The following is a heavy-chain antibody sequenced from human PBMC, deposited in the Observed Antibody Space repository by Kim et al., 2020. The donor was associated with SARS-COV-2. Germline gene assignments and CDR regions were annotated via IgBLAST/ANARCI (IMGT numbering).Heavy chain of an antibody. CDR3: AKGGITIFGVARHDAFDI. Sequence: KGRFPISRDNSKNTLYLQMNSLRAEDTAVYYCAKGGITIFGVARHDAFDIWGQGTMVTVSS. V-gene: IGHV3-23*01. J-gene: IGHJ3*02. D-gene: IGHD3-3*01.